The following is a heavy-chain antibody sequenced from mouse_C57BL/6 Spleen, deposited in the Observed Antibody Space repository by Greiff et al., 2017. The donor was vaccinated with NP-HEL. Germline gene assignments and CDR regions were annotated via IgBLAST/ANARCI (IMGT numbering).Heavy chain of an antibody. CDR2: IDPSDSYT. J-gene: IGHJ3*01. CDR1: GYTFTSYW. V-gene: IGHV1-69*01. Sequence: VQLQQSGAELVMPGASVKLSCKASGYTFTSYWMHWVKQRPGQGLEWIGEIDPSDSYTNYNQKFKGKSTLTVDKSSSTAYMQLSSLTSEDSAVYYCAGFYYGSSPFAYWGQGTLVTVSA. D-gene: IGHD1-1*01. CDR3: AGFYYGSSPFAY.